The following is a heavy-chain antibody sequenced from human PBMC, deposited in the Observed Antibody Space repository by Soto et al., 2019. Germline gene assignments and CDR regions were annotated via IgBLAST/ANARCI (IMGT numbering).Heavy chain of an antibody. CDR1: GFTFRNYA. CDR2: IRGSATTT. CDR3: AKNILKMVPSRVV. D-gene: IGHD3-10*01. J-gene: IGHJ6*01. V-gene: IGHV3-23*01. Sequence: EVQLLESGGGLVQPGGSLRLSCVASGFTFRNYAMSWVRQAPGKGLEWVSAIRGSATTTYYADSVKGRFTISRDNSKDTLYLQMNILRVEDTAIYYCAKNILKMVPSRVVRAQGTPVTVSS.